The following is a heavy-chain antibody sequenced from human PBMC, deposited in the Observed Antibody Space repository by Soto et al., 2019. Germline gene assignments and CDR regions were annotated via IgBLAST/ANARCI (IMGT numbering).Heavy chain of an antibody. CDR2: ISGGGGNS. CDR3: AKETFGVGWTLDF. D-gene: IGHD6-19*01. J-gene: IGHJ4*02. V-gene: IGHV3-23*01. Sequence: QLLESGGGLVQPGGSRRLSCAASGFNFGDYTMTWVRQAPGEGLVWISTISGGGGNSYYADVVKGRFTITRDNSKNTLYLQMNSLKGEDTALYYCAKETFGVGWTLDFWGQGTLVTVSS. CDR1: GFNFGDYT.